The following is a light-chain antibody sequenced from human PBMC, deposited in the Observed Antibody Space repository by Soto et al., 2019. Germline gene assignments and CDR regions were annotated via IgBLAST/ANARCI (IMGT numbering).Light chain of an antibody. CDR2: DVS. Sequence: DIHITHSPSTVSTSVLYIFTITCRASQTISYWLAWYQQKPGTAPKLLIYDVSSLQSGVPSRFSGSGSGTEFTLTISSLQPDDSATYYCQQYNTFWTFGQGTKVDIK. CDR3: QQYNTFWT. J-gene: IGKJ1*01. V-gene: IGKV1-5*01. CDR1: QTISYW.